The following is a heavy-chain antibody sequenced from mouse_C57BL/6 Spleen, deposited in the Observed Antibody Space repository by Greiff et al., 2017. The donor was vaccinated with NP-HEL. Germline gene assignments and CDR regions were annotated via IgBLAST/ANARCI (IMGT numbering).Heavy chain of an antibody. J-gene: IGHJ3*01. CDR1: GYSFTDYN. D-gene: IGHD1-1*01. Sequence: LVKPGASVKISCKASGYSFTDYNMNWEKQSNGKSLEWIGVINPNYGTTSYNQKFKGKATLTVDQSSSTAYMQLNSLTSEDSAVYYCARTYYGSSLAWFAYWGQGTLVTVSA. V-gene: IGHV1-39*01. CDR3: ARTYYGSSLAWFAY. CDR2: INPNYGTT.